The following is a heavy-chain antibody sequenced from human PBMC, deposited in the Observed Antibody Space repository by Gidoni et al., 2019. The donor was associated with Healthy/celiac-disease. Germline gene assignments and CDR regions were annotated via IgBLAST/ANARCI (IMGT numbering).Heavy chain of an antibody. J-gene: IGHJ4*02. CDR1: GGSISSSSYY. V-gene: IGHV4-39*01. CDR2: IYYSGST. Sequence: QLQLQASCPGLVTPSETLSLTCTVSGGSISSSSYYWGWIRQPPGKGLGWIGSIYYSGSTYYNPALKGRVTISVDTSKNQFSLKLSSVTAADTAVYYCARRGAARIVSSAFDYWGQGTLVTVSS. D-gene: IGHD6-6*01. CDR3: ARRGAARIVSSAFDY.